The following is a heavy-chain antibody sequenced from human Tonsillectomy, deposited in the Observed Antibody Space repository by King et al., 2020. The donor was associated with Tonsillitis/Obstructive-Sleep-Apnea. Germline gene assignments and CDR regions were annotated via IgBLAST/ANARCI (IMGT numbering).Heavy chain of an antibody. CDR1: GFTFSTYS. J-gene: IGHJ6*03. CDR3: ARSEWLDYMDV. CDR2: ICRSSNTI. V-gene: IGHV3-48*02. D-gene: IGHD3-3*01. Sequence: VQLVESGGGLVQPGGSLKLSCAASGFTFSTYSMNWVRQTPGKGLEWVSYICRSSNTIYYAHSVKGRFTISRDMGKNSLYLQMNSLRDEDTAVYFCARSEWLDYMDVWGKGTTVTVSS.